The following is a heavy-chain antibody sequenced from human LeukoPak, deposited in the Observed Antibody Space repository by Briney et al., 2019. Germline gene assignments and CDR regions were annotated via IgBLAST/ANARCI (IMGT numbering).Heavy chain of an antibody. V-gene: IGHV5-51*01. CDR2: IYPVDSDI. CDR3: ARHLATVTASRQYYYFGMHV. Sequence: GESLHSSAKASGFTFTFTNDWIGWVRQVPGKGLEWMGIIYPVDSDIRYNPSCQGQVTISVDKSISTTYLQWISLKASDTAIYYCARHLATVTASRQYYYFGMHVWG. CDR1: GFTFTFTNDW. D-gene: IGHD4-17*01. J-gene: IGHJ6*01.